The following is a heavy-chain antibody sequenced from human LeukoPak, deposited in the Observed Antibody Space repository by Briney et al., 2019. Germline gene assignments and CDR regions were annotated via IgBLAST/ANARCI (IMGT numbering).Heavy chain of an antibody. V-gene: IGHV4-38-2*01. Sequence: PSETLSLTCAVSGYSISSGYYWGWIPQPPGKGREWIGSIYHSGSTYYNPSLESRVTITVDTSNNQFSLKLGSRTADDTAVYCCARMKGVVVPAADCWGQGTLVTVSS. D-gene: IGHD2-2*01. CDR2: IYHSGST. CDR3: ARMKGVVVPAADC. J-gene: IGHJ4*02. CDR1: GYSISSGYY.